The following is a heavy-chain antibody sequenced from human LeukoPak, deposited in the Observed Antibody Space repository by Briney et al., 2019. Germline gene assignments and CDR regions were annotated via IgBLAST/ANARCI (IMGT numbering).Heavy chain of an antibody. CDR1: GFSFSTNP. J-gene: IGHJ3*02. Sequence: GALRLSYAASGFSFSTNPMSWVRQAPGKGLEWVSAISPDKTYYADSVKGRLTISRDNYKNTVDLHMNSPRAEDTAIYYCVKEHVDRAFTRSFEIWGQGIVVTVSS. D-gene: IGHD3-3*02. V-gene: IGHV3-23*01. CDR3: VKEHVDRAFTRSFEI. CDR2: ISPDKT.